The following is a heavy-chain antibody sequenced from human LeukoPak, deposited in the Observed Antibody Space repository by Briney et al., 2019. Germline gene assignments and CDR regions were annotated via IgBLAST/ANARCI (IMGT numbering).Heavy chain of an antibody. J-gene: IGHJ4*02. D-gene: IGHD6-19*01. CDR2: IYYSGST. CDR1: GGSISSSNYY. CDR3: ARQQRGYSSVDY. Sequence: SETLSLTCTVSGGSISSSNYYWGWIRQPPGKGLEWIGIIYYSGSTCYNPSLKSRFTISVDTSKNQFSLRLSSVTAADTAVYYCARQQRGYSSVDYWGQGTLVTVSS. V-gene: IGHV4-39*01.